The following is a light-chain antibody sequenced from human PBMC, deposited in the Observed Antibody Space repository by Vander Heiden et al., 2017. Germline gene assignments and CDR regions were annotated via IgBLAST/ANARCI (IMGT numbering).Light chain of an antibody. V-gene: IGLV1-40*01. CDR2: GNS. CDR1: SSNIGAGYD. CDR3: QSYDSSLSGVV. J-gene: IGLJ2*01. Sequence: QSVLTQPPSVSGAPGPRVTISCPGSSSNIGAGYDVHWYQQLPGTAPKLLIYGNSNRPSGVPDRFSGSKSGTSASLAITGLQAEEEADYYCQSYDSSLSGVVFGGGTKLTVL.